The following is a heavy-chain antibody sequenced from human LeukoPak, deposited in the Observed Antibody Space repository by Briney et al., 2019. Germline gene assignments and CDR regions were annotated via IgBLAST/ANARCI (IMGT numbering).Heavy chain of an antibody. CDR1: GGTFTSYA. Sequence: ASGKVSCKASGGTFTSYAISWVPQAPGQGLEWMGRIIPIFGTANYAQKLQGRGTITTDESTSTAYMELSSLRSEDTAVYYCARAYWSSTSCYTLGGDYWGQGTLVTVSS. J-gene: IGHJ4*02. CDR2: IIPIFGTA. D-gene: IGHD2-2*02. V-gene: IGHV1-69*05. CDR3: ARAYWSSTSCYTLGGDY.